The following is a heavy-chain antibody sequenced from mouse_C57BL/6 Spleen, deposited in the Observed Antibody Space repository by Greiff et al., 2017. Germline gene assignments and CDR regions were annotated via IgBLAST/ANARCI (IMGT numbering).Heavy chain of an antibody. CDR1: GYTFTSYW. CDR2: IDPSDSYT. V-gene: IGHV1-69*01. CDR3: ARSGYDGYPDY. J-gene: IGHJ2*01. Sequence: QVQLQQPGAELVMPGASVKLSCKASGYTFTSYWMHWVKQRPGQGLEWIGEIDPSDSYTNYTQKFKGKSTLTVDKSSSTAYMQLSSLTSEDSAVYYWARSGYDGYPDYWGQGTTLTVSS. D-gene: IGHD2-3*01.